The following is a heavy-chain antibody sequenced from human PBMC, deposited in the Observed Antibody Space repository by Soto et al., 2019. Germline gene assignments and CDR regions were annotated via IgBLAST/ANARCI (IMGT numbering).Heavy chain of an antibody. J-gene: IGHJ4*02. CDR2: ISPSATT. CDR3: ARSTALVRQYFDS. D-gene: IGHD5-18*01. CDR1: GGSISSGDYS. Sequence: QLQLQESGSGLVKPSRTLSLTCIVSGGSISSGDYSWNWIRQPPGKGLQWIGYISPSATTYYNPSLKSRVTISLDRSKNHFSLTLSSVTAADTAVYYCARSTALVRQYFDSWGQGTLVTVSS. V-gene: IGHV4-30-2*01.